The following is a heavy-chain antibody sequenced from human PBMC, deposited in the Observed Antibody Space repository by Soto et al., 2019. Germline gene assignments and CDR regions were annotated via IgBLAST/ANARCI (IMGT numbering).Heavy chain of an antibody. CDR3: AREVAYGDWFDP. CDR1: GYTFTTYD. V-gene: IGHV1-18*01. D-gene: IGHD4-17*01. J-gene: IGHJ5*02. Sequence: QVQLVQSGVEVKKPGASVKVSCKTSGYTFTTYDISWVQQAPGQGLEWMGWISGYNGNTNYAQKLQGRVTMTTDTSTSTAYMELRSLRSDDTAVYYCAREVAYGDWFDPWGQGTLVTVSS. CDR2: ISGYNGNT.